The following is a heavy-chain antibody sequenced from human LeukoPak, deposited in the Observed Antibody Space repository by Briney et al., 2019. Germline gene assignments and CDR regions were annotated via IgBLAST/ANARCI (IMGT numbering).Heavy chain of an antibody. CDR1: SDSISRSYFY. J-gene: IGHJ4*02. D-gene: IGHD3-22*01. V-gene: IGHV4-39*01. CDR2: IYLTGST. CDR3: ARLGDSGYYADF. Sequence: SETPSLTCTVTSDSISRSYFYWGWVRQPPGKGLEWIGSIYLTGSTYYNSSLKSRLTISLDTSRDQFSLKLSSVTAADTAVYYCARLGDSGYYADFWGQGTLVTVSS.